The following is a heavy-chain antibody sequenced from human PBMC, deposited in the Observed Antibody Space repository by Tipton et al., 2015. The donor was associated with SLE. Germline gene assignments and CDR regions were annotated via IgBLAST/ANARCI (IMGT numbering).Heavy chain of an antibody. Sequence: LRLSCAASGFTFSSYAMSWIRQPPGKGLEWIGEINHSGSTNYNPSLKSRVTISVDTSKNQFSLKLSSVTAADTAVYYCARGRGRYSGQDYWGQGTLVTVSS. D-gene: IGHD1-26*01. CDR1: GFTFSSYA. CDR3: ARGRGRYSGQDY. V-gene: IGHV4-34*01. CDR2: INHSGST. J-gene: IGHJ4*02.